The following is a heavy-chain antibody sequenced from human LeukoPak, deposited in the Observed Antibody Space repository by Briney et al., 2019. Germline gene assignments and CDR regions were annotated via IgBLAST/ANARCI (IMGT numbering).Heavy chain of an antibody. CDR2: ISTSSSYI. V-gene: IGHV3-21*01. J-gene: IGHJ6*03. Sequence: GGSLRLSCAASGFTFSSYSMNWVRQAPGKGLEWVSSISTSSSYIYYADSVKGRFTISRDNAKNSLYLQMNSLRAEDTAVYYCARVPRTDYMDVWGKGTTVTVSS. CDR1: GFTFSSYS. CDR3: ARVPRTDYMDV.